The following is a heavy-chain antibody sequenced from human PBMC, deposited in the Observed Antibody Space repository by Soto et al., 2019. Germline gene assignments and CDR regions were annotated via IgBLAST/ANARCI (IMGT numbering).Heavy chain of an antibody. V-gene: IGHV3-13*01. CDR2: VRSAGET. CDR1: GFSFSSYD. CDR3: ARASEGGFDP. J-gene: IGHJ5*02. Sequence: VQLVESGGGLVQPGGSLRLSCAASGFSFSSYDMHWVRQATGKGLEWGSTVRSAGETHNLASVTGRFTISRENDKNSLYLQMNSLRGGDTAVYYCARASEGGFDPWGQGTLVIVSS.